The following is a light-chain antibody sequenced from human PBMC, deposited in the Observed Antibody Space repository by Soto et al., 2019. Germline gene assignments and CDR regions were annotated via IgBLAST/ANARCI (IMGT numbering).Light chain of an antibody. CDR1: SSNIGSNT. V-gene: IGLV1-44*01. J-gene: IGLJ1*01. Sequence: SALTQPASTSGTPGQRVTISCSGSSSNIGSNTVNWYQKLTRTARNLLIYRYHQPPSRARDRFSGSESGPSSSLAISGLQSEDEAAYYCAARADSLNGYVFGSGTQVTL. CDR3: AARADSLNGYV. CDR2: RYH.